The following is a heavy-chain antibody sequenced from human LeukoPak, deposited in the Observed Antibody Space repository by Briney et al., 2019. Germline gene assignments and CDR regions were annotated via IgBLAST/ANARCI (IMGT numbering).Heavy chain of an antibody. CDR2: IIPFYSAT. CDR1: GGSLSTYA. V-gene: IGHV1-69*13. CDR3: ARMVGYAYSDY. Sequence: SVKVSCKASGGSLSTYAINWVRQVPGRGLEWVGGIIPFYSATDYAQKLQGRVTITADGSTNTAYMELNSLTSKDTAVYYCARMVGYAYSDYWGQGTLVTVSS. J-gene: IGHJ4*02. D-gene: IGHD2-15*01.